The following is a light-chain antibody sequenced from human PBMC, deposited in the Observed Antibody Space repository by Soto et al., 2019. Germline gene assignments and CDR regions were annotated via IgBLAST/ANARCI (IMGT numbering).Light chain of an antibody. Sequence: EIVLTQSPGTLSLSPGERATLSCRASQSVSSSYLAWYQQKPGQAPRLLIYDASTRATGIPARFSGSGSGTEFTPTISSLQSEDFAVYYCQQYSNWPSWTFGQGTKVDIK. CDR3: QQYSNWPSWT. CDR1: QSVSSSY. V-gene: IGKV3-15*01. CDR2: DAS. J-gene: IGKJ1*01.